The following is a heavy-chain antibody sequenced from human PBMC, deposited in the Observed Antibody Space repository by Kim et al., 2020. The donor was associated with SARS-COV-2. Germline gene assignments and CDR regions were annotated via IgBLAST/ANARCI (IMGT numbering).Heavy chain of an antibody. J-gene: IGHJ4*02. V-gene: IGHV3-74*01. CDR3: ASETLGLIYY. D-gene: IGHD3-16*01. CDR2: INSDGSRT. Sequence: GGSLRLSCAASGFSFSSYWMHWVRQAPGKGLVCVSRINSDGSRTSYADSVKGRFTISRDNAKNTLYLQMNGLGAEDTAVYYCASETLGLIYYWGQGTLVTVSS. CDR1: GFSFSSYW.